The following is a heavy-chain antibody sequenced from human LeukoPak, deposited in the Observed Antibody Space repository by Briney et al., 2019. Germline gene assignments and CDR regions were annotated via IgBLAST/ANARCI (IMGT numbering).Heavy chain of an antibody. J-gene: IGHJ4*02. V-gene: IGHV4-59*08. Sequence: SETLSLTCAVSGGSISSYYWSWIRQPPGKGLEWIGDIYYSGSTNYNPSLKSRVTISVDTSKNQFSLRLSSVTAADTAVYYSASFGGGGFGPLTPFASGGKGTLVTVSS. CDR2: IYYSGST. CDR3: ASFGGGGFGPLTPFAS. D-gene: IGHD3-10*01. CDR1: GGSISSYY.